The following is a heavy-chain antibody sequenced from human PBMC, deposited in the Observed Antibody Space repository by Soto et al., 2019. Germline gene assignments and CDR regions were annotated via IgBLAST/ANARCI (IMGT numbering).Heavy chain of an antibody. CDR2: ISYDGSNK. D-gene: IGHD2-15*01. CDR1: GFTFSSYG. V-gene: IGHV3-30*18. Sequence: QVQLVESGGGVVQPGRSLRLSCAASGFTFSSYGMHWVRQAPGKGLEWVAVISYDGSNKYYADSVKGRFTISRDNSKNTLYLQMNSLSAEDTAVYYCAKDLGSDNWFDPWGLGTLVTVSS. J-gene: IGHJ5*02. CDR3: AKDLGSDNWFDP.